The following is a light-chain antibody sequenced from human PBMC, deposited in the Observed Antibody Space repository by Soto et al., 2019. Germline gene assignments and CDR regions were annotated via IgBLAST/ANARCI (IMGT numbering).Light chain of an antibody. CDR2: SND. CDR3: AAWDDSLNGVV. CDR1: SSNIGSYT. J-gene: IGLJ2*01. V-gene: IGLV1-44*01. Sequence: QSVLTQPPSASGTPGQRVTISCSGSSSNIGSYTVNWYQQLPGTAPKLLVYSNDQRPSGVPDRFSGSKSGTSASLAISGLQSEDEADYHCAAWDDSLNGVVFGGGTKLTVL.